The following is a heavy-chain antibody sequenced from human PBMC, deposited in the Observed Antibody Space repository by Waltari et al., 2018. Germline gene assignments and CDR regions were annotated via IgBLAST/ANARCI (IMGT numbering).Heavy chain of an antibody. Sequence: QIQLVQSGPEVKKPGASVKVSCKASGDTFTTFGIRWVRQAPGQGLGWMGWSSFYNGNTRYAEKIQGRVTMTTDTSTSTAYMELRSLRFDDTAIYYCAVGEGDSLLYYYMDVWGKGTTVTVSS. D-gene: IGHD2-21*02. CDR3: AVGEGDSLLYYYMDV. CDR2: SSFYNGNT. CDR1: GDTFTTFG. V-gene: IGHV1-18*04. J-gene: IGHJ6*03.